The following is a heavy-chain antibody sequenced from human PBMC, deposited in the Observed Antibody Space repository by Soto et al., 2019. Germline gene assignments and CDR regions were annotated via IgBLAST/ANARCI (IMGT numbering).Heavy chain of an antibody. CDR1: GFTFKNYA. D-gene: IGHD3-22*01. CDR3: AKMVYYDSSGLNWFDS. Sequence: EVQFLESGGGLVQPEESLTLSCTASGFTFKNYAMTWVRQAPGKGLEWVSTLNGGGGTADYADSVKGRFAISRDNSKNTLSLEMNSLSAEDTAIYYCAKMVYYDSSGLNWFDSWGQGILVTVSS. V-gene: IGHV3-23*01. CDR2: LNGGGGTA. J-gene: IGHJ5*01.